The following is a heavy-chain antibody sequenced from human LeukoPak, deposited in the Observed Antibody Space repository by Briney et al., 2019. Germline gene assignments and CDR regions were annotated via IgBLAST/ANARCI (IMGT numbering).Heavy chain of an antibody. J-gene: IGHJ4*02. V-gene: IGHV4-59*12. CDR2: IYHSGST. D-gene: IGHD4-17*01. Sequence: SETLSLTCTVFGGSISSYYWSWIRQPPGKGLEWIGYIYHSGSTYYNPSLKSRVTISVDRSKNQFSLKLSSVTAADTAVYYCASIPSSDYEDYYFDYWGQGTLVTVSS. CDR1: GGSISSYY. CDR3: ASIPSSDYEDYYFDY.